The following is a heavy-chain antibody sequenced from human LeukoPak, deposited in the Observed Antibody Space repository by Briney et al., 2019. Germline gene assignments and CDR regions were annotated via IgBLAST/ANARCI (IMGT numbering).Heavy chain of an antibody. CDR3: AKDWYSSSWSFDY. CDR2: ISYDGSNK. J-gene: IGHJ4*02. CDR1: GFTFSSYG. V-gene: IGHV3-30*18. Sequence: GGSLRLSCAASGFTFSSYGMHWVRQAPGKGLEWVAVISYDGSNKYYADSVKGRFTISRDNSKNTLYLQMNSLRAEDTAVYYCAKDWYSSSWSFDYWGQGTLVTVSS. D-gene: IGHD6-13*01.